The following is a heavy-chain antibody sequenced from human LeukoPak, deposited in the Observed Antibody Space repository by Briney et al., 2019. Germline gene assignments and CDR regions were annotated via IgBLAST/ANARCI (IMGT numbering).Heavy chain of an antibody. CDR1: GGTFSSYA. D-gene: IGHD3-22*01. Sequence: SVKVSCEASGGTFSSYAISWVRQAPGQGLEWMGRIIPILGIANYAQKFQGRVTITADKSTSTAYMELSSLRSEDTAVYYCARGGPYYDSSGYYLGYWGQGTLVTVSS. J-gene: IGHJ4*02. V-gene: IGHV1-69*04. CDR2: IIPILGIA. CDR3: ARGGPYYDSSGYYLGY.